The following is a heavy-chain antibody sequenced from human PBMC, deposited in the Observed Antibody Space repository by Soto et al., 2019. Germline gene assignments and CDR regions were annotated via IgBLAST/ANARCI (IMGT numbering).Heavy chain of an antibody. J-gene: IGHJ5*02. CDR2: MNPGSGNT. CDR1: GYTFTNYE. CDR3: ARMAASGSLNWFDP. V-gene: IGHV1-8*01. D-gene: IGHD3-10*01. Sequence: QVQLVQSGAEVKKPGASVKVSCKASGYTFTNYEINWVRQATGQGLEWMGWMNPGSGNTGYAHKFQGRVTMTRNISISTAYMELSRLGSDDTAIYYCARMAASGSLNWFDPWGKGTLVTVS.